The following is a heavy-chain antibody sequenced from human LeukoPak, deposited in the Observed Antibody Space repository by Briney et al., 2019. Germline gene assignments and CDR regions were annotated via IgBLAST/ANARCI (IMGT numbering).Heavy chain of an antibody. CDR1: GFSLSTHAIL. J-gene: IGHJ4*02. CDR3: IHRTTVTSVVD. Sequence: SGPTLVNPTQTLTLTCTFSGFSLSTHAILVGWVRQPPGKAPEWLTFIYGNNDKRYSPSLNSRLALTKDTPKNQLVLTMTDMASVDTATYYCIHRTTVTSVVDWGQGTLVTVSS. V-gene: IGHV2-5*01. D-gene: IGHD4-17*01. CDR2: IYGNNDK.